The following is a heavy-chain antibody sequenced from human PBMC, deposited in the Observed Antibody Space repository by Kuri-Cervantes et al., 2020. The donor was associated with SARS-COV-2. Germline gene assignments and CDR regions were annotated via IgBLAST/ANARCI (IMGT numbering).Heavy chain of an antibody. Sequence: SGPTLVKPTQTLTLTCTFSGFSLSTTGMRVSWIRQPPGKALEWLARIDWDDGKFYSTSLKTSLTVSKDNSKNQVVLTMTNVDPVDTATYYCARSPHSGYGSRTLGAFDFWGQGTMVTVSS. D-gene: IGHD5-12*01. CDR3: ARSPHSGYGSRTLGAFDF. J-gene: IGHJ3*01. V-gene: IGHV2-70*04. CDR2: IDWDDGK. CDR1: GFSLSTTGMR.